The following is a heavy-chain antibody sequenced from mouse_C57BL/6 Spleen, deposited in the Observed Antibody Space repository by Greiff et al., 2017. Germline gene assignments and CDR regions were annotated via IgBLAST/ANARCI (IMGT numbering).Heavy chain of an antibody. Sequence: EVKLVESGPGMVKPSQSLSLTCTVTGYSITSGYDWHWIRHFPGNKLEWMGYISYSGSTNYNPSLKSRISITHDTSKNHFFLKLNSVTTEDTATYYCARDRNYGSSYDYAMDYWGQGTSVTVSS. V-gene: IGHV3-1*01. CDR1: GYSITSGYD. CDR2: ISYSGST. CDR3: ARDRNYGSSYDYAMDY. D-gene: IGHD1-1*01. J-gene: IGHJ4*01.